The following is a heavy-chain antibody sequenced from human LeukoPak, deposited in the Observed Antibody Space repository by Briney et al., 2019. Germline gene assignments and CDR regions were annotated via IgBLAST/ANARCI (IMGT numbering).Heavy chain of an antibody. D-gene: IGHD1-26*01. J-gene: IGHJ4*02. V-gene: IGHV1-46*01. CDR2: TNPSGGST. Sequence: GASVKVSCKASGYTFTSYYMHWVRQAPGQGLEWMGITNPSGGSTSYAQKFQGRVTMTRDTSTSTVYMELSSLRSEDTAVYYCARRGVVGAFDYWGQGTLVTVSS. CDR1: GYTFTSYY. CDR3: ARRGVVGAFDY.